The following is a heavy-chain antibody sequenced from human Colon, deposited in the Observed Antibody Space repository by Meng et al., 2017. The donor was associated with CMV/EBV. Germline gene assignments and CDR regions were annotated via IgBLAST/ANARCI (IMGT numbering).Heavy chain of an antibody. CDR2: ISGSGGST. CDR3: ATLRGIRITMIPDY. D-gene: IGHD3-22*01. CDR1: GFTFSSYA. Sequence: GESLKISCAASGFTFSSYAMSWVRQAPGKGLEWVSAISGSGGSTYYADSVKGRFTISRDNSKNTLYLQMNSLRAEDTAVYYCATLRGIRITMIPDYWGQGTLITVSS. J-gene: IGHJ4*02. V-gene: IGHV3-23*01.